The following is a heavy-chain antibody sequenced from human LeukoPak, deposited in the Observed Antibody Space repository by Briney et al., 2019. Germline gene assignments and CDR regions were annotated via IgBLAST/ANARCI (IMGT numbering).Heavy chain of an antibody. D-gene: IGHD1-26*01. CDR3: ARAGRSTTHYYYYYGMDV. V-gene: IGHV4-34*01. CDR1: GGSFSGYY. CDR2: ISHSGST. J-gene: IGHJ6*02. Sequence: SETLSLTCAVSGGSFSGYYWSWIRQPPGKGLEWIGEISHSGSTNYNPSLKSRVTISVDTSKNQFSLKLSSVTAADTAVYYCARAGRSTTHYYYYYGMDVWGQGTTVTVSS.